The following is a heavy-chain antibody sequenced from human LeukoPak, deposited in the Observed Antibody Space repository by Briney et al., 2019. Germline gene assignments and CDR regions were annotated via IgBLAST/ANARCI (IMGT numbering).Heavy chain of an antibody. Sequence: PGRSLRLSCAASGFTFSSYGMHWVRQAPGKGLEWVAVIWYDGSNKYYADSVKGRFTISRDNSKNTLFLDLTSLRTDDTAVYYCARDMSGTYSFDYWGQGTLVTVSS. CDR3: ARDMSGTYSFDY. D-gene: IGHD1-26*01. V-gene: IGHV3-33*01. CDR1: GFTFSSYG. J-gene: IGHJ4*02. CDR2: IWYDGSNK.